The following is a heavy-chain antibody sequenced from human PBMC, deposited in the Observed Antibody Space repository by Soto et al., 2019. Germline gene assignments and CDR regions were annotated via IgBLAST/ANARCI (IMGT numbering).Heavy chain of an antibody. CDR1: GFVFLNSA. Sequence: GGSLRLSCTASGFVFLNSAFHWVRQAPGKGLEWVAVISFDGSDLFHADSVKGCITISRDNSRDTLYLQMSSLRADDTAVYYCARVGNYGDSPYYNYGSDVWGQGTTVTVSS. D-gene: IGHD4-17*01. J-gene: IGHJ6*02. CDR3: ARVGNYGDSPYYNYGSDV. V-gene: IGHV3-30-3*01. CDR2: ISFDGSDL.